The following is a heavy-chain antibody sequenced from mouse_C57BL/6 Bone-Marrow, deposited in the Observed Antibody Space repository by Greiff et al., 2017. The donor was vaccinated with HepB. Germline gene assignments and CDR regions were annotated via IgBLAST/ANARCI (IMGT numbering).Heavy chain of an antibody. D-gene: IGHD2-5*01. CDR2: IWGVGST. CDR3: ASSYSNYPFAY. J-gene: IGHJ3*01. V-gene: IGHV2-6*01. Sequence: VQLQQSGPGLVAPSQRLSITCTVSGFSLTSYGVDWVRQSPGKGLEWLGVIWGVGSTNYNSALKSRLSISKDNSKSQVFLKMNSLQTDDTAMYYCASSYSNYPFAYWGQGTLVTVSA. CDR1: GFSLTSYG.